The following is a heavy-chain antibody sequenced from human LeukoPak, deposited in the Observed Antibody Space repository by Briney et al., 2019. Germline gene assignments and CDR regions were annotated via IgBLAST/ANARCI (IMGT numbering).Heavy chain of an antibody. V-gene: IGHV4-59*01. CDR1: GGSISNYY. CDR2: IYYSGST. D-gene: IGHD1-1*01. J-gene: IGHJ5*02. CDR3: ARTIGAGTTGNNWFDP. Sequence: SETLSLTCTVSGGSISNYYWNWIRQPPGKGLEWIGYIYYSGSTNYNPSLKSRVTFSLDTSKKQFSLKLSSVTAADTAVYYCARTIGAGTTGNNWFDPWGQGTLVTVSS.